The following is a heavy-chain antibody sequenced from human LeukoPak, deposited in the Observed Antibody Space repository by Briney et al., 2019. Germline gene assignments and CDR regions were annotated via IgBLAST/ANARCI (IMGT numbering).Heavy chain of an antibody. CDR2: IKSKTDGGTT. CDR1: GFTFSNAW. Sequence: GGSLRLSCAASGFTFSNAWMSWVRQAPGKRLEWVGRIKSKTDGGTTDYAAPVKGRFTISRDDSKNTLYLQMNSLKTEDTAVYYCTTGGYEAPLFDYWGQGTLVTVSS. D-gene: IGHD5-12*01. CDR3: TTGGYEAPLFDY. V-gene: IGHV3-15*01. J-gene: IGHJ4*02.